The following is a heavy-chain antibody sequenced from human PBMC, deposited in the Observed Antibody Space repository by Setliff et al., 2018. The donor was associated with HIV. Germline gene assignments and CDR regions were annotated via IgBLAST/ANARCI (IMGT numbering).Heavy chain of an antibody. D-gene: IGHD1-26*01. CDR1: GASISSSSHH. V-gene: IGHV4-39*01. J-gene: IGHJ6*03. CDR3: ARIVRWELVATSTFFYYYMDV. Sequence: SETLYPTCTVSGASISSSSHHWAWIRQPPGKGLEYIGNIYYTGSTNHNPSLESRVATSVDTSKNQFSLKLSSVTAADTAVYYCARIVRWELVATSTFFYYYMDVWGKGTTVTVSS. CDR2: IYYTGST.